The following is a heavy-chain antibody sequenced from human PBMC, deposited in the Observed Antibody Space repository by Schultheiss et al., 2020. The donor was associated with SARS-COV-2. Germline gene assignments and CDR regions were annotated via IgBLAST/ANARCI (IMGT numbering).Heavy chain of an antibody. Sequence: GGSLRLSCAASGFTFSSYAMHWVRQAPGKGLEWVGRIKSKTDGGTTDYAAPVKGRFTISRDDSTNTLFLQMNSLKTEDTAVYYCTEQEPHGLYYYYGMDVWGQGTTVTVSS. CDR3: TEQEPHGLYYYYGMDV. CDR2: IKSKTDGGTT. V-gene: IGHV3-15*07. J-gene: IGHJ6*02. D-gene: IGHD6-13*01. CDR1: GFTFSSYA.